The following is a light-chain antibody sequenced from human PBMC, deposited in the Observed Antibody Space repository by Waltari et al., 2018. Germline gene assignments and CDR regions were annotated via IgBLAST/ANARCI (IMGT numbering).Light chain of an antibody. CDR1: QSVSRA. J-gene: IGKJ1*01. CDR2: GAS. V-gene: IGKV3-20*01. CDR3: QHYLRLPVT. Sequence: IVLTPSPGTLSFSLGDRATVSCRASQSVSRALAWSQQKPGQAPRLLIYGASTRATGIPDRFSGSGSGTDFSLTISRLEPDDFAVYYCQHYLRLPVTFGQGTTVEI.